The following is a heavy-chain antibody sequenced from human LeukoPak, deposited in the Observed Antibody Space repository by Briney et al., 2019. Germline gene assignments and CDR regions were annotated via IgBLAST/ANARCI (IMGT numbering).Heavy chain of an antibody. V-gene: IGHV1-2*02. CDR3: ARDLSGTTGNFFDS. D-gene: IGHD1-7*01. CDR2: INPNSGGT. Sequence: ASVKVSCKASGYTFTGYYMHWVRQAPGQGLEWMGWINPNSGGTNYAQKFQGRVTMTRDTSISTAYMELSRLTSDDTAVYYCARDLSGTTGNFFDSWGQGTLVTVSS. J-gene: IGHJ4*02. CDR1: GYTFTGYY.